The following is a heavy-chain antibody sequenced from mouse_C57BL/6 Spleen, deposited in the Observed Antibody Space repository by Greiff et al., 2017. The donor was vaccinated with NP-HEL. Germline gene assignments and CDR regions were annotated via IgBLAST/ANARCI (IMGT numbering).Heavy chain of an antibody. CDR1: GYAFTNYL. Sequence: QVQLQQSGAELVRPGTSVKVSCKASGYAFTNYLIEWVKQRPGQGLEWIGVINPGSGGTNYNEKFKGKTTLTADKSSSTAYMQLSSLTSEDSAVYFCARHHSYAMDYWGQGTSVTVSS. V-gene: IGHV1-54*01. CDR3: ARHHSYAMDY. CDR2: INPGSGGT. J-gene: IGHJ4*01.